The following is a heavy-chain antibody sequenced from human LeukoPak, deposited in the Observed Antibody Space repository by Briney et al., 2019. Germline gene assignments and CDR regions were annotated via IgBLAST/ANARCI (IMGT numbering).Heavy chain of an antibody. D-gene: IGHD3-10*01. CDR3: VALIRGLGY. V-gene: IGHV3-72*01. J-gene: IGHJ4*02. CDR2: SRNRAHSCTT. CDR1: GFTFSDHY. Sequence: PGGSLRLSCSVSGFTFSDHYMDWVRQAPGKGLDWVGRSRNRAHSCTTEYAASVKGRFTVSRADSENLLFFQMNSRKTDDTAVYYCVALIRGLGYWGQGTLVTVSS.